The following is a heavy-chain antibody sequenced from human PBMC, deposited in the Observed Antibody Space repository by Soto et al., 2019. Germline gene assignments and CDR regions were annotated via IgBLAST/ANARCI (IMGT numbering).Heavy chain of an antibody. V-gene: IGHV1-46*01. CDR2: INPSGGST. Sequence: ASVKVSCKASGYTFTSYYMHWVRQAPGQGLEWMGIINPSGGSTSYAQKFQGRVTMTRDTSISTAYMELSRLRSDDTAVYYCARATVRGVYYYGMDVWGQGTTVTVSS. D-gene: IGHD3-10*01. CDR1: GYTFTSYY. CDR3: ARATVRGVYYYGMDV. J-gene: IGHJ6*02.